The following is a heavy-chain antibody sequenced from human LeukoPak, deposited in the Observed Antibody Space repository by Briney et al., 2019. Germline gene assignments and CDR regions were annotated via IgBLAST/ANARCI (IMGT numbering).Heavy chain of an antibody. V-gene: IGHV3-20*04. CDR2: INWNGGST. CDR3: AKGHDPRSCSSTGCYAEVN. Sequence: GGSLRLSCAASGFTFDDYGMSWLRQAPGKGLEGVSGINWNGGSTGYADSVKGRFTISRDNSKNTLYLQMNSLRVEDTAVYYCAKGHDPRSCSSTGCYAEVNWGQGTLVTVSS. CDR1: GFTFDDYG. J-gene: IGHJ4*02. D-gene: IGHD2-2*01.